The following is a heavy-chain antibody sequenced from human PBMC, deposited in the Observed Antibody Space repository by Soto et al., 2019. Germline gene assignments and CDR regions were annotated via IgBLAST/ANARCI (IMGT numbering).Heavy chain of an antibody. V-gene: IGHV3-13*04. D-gene: IGHD5-12*01. Sequence: EVQLVESGGGLVQPGGSLRLSCAASGFTFSSYDMHWVRQATGKGLEWVSAIGTAGDTYYPGSVKGRFTISRENAKNSVYLQMNCLRAGDTAVYYCARGRYGGYPPHYFDYWGQGTLVTVSS. J-gene: IGHJ4*02. CDR2: IGTAGDT. CDR3: ARGRYGGYPPHYFDY. CDR1: GFTFSSYD.